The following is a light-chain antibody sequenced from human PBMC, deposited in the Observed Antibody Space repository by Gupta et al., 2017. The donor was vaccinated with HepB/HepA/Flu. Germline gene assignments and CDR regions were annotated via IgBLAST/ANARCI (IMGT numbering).Light chain of an antibody. J-gene: IGKJ1*01. V-gene: IGKV1-39*01. CDR2: AAS. CDR3: QQSYSTPWT. Sequence: IPITQSPSSLSASVGDRVTITCRASQSISSYLNWYQQKPGKAPKLLIYAASSLQSGVPSRFSGSGSGTDFTLTISSLQPEDFATYSCQQSYSTPWTFGQGTKVEIK. CDR1: QSISSY.